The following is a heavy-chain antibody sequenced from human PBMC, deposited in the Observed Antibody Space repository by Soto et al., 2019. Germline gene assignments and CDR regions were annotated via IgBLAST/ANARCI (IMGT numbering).Heavy chain of an antibody. CDR2: ISSNGGST. Sequence: GGSLRLSCSASGFTFSSYAMHWVRQAPGKGLEYVSAISSNGGSTYYADSVKGRFTISRDNSKSTLYLQMSSLRAEDTAVYYCEGIAAAGTDYYYGMDVWGQGTTVTVSS. V-gene: IGHV3-64D*08. J-gene: IGHJ6*02. CDR1: GFTFSSYA. D-gene: IGHD6-13*01. CDR3: EGIAAAGTDYYYGMDV.